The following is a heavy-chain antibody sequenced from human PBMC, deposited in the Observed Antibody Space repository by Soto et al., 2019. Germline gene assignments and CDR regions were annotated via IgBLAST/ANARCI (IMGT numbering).Heavy chain of an antibody. Sequence: PGGSLRLSCAASGFTFSSYGMHWVRQAPGKGLEWVAVIWYDGSNKYYADSVKGRFTISRDNSKNTMYLQMNSLRAEDTAVYYCARKVGNSQYYFDYWGQGTLVTVSS. D-gene: IGHD4-4*01. CDR3: ARKVGNSQYYFDY. V-gene: IGHV3-33*01. J-gene: IGHJ4*02. CDR2: IWYDGSNK. CDR1: GFTFSSYG.